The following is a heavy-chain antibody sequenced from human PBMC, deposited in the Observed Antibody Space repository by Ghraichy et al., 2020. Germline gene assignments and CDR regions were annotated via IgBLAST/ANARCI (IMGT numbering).Heavy chain of an antibody. CDR2: IIGSGNTI. CDR1: GFTFSSYE. J-gene: IGHJ3*02. CDR3: ARGAASGYSAFDI. Sequence: GGSLRLSCAASGFTFSSYEMNWVRQAPGKGLEWVSYIIGSGNTIYYADSVKGRFTISRDNPKNSLYLQMNSLRAEDTAVYYCARGAASGYSAFDIWGQGTMVTVSS. D-gene: IGHD3-3*01. V-gene: IGHV3-48*03.